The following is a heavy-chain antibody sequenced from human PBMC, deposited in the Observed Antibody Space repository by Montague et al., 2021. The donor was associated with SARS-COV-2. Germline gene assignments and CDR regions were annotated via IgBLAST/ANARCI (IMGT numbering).Heavy chain of an antibody. J-gene: IGHJ4*02. D-gene: IGHD3-22*01. V-gene: IGHV4-34*01. CDR1: GGSFGDDH. Sequence: SETLSLTCAVYGGSFGDDHWSWIRQPPGKGLEWIGNISQSGRTNYNPSLKSRVTISVDTSKNQFSLKLTSVTAADTGLYFCARGHLSVSMIVVVFTSASYHFVYWGQGAQVTASS. CDR3: ARGHLSVSMIVVVFTSASYHFVY. CDR2: ISQSGRT.